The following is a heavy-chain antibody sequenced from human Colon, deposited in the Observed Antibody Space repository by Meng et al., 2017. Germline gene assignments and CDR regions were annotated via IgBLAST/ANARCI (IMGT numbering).Heavy chain of an antibody. Sequence: SETLSLTCTVSGGSISPYYWSWIRQPPGKGLEYIGYIYHSGSINYNPSLQSRVTISFDTSENQFSLKLTSVTVADTAVYYCARSGDTNGYSYWDFDHWGQGMLVTVSS. J-gene: IGHJ4*02. CDR3: ARSGDTNGYSYWDFDH. V-gene: IGHV4-59*01. CDR2: IYHSGSI. D-gene: IGHD3-22*01. CDR1: GGSISPYY.